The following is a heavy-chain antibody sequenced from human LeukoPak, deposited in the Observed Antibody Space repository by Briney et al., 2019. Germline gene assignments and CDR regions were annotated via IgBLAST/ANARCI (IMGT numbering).Heavy chain of an antibody. CDR1: GFTVSSNY. Sequence: GGSLRLSCAASGFTVSSNYVGWVRQAPGKGLEWVSVIYSGGSAYYADSVKGRFTISRDNSKNTLYLQMNSLRADDTAVYYCARVRINWFDPWGQGTLVTVSS. J-gene: IGHJ5*02. V-gene: IGHV3-66*01. CDR2: IYSGGSA. CDR3: ARVRINWFDP.